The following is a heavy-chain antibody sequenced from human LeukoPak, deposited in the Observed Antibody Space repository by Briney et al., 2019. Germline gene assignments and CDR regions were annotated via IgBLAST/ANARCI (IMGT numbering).Heavy chain of an antibody. Sequence: GGSLRLSCAASGFTFSSYGIHWVRQAPGKGLEWVAVMWYDGSNKYYADSVKGRFTISRDNSKNTLYLQMNSLRAEDTAVYYCAREGSLITIFGVVEFWFDPWGQGTLVTVSS. CDR1: GFTFSSYG. V-gene: IGHV3-33*01. D-gene: IGHD3-3*01. CDR2: MWYDGSNK. CDR3: AREGSLITIFGVVEFWFDP. J-gene: IGHJ5*02.